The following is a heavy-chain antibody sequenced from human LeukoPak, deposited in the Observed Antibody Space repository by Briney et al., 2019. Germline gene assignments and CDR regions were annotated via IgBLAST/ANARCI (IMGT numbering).Heavy chain of an antibody. CDR1: GFTFSSYG. CDR3: AKSGSSGLDY. V-gene: IGHV3-30*18. D-gene: IGHD6-19*01. J-gene: IGHJ4*02. CDR2: ISYDGSNK. Sequence: GRPLRLSCAASGFTFSSYGMHWVRQAPGKGLEWVAVISYDGSNKYYADSVKGRFTISRDNSKNTLYLQMNSLRAEDTAVYYCAKSGSSGLDYWGQGTLVTVSS.